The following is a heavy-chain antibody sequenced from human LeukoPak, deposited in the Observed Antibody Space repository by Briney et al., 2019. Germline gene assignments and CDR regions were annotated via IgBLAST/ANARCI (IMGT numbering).Heavy chain of an antibody. V-gene: IGHV4-34*01. D-gene: IGHD3-22*01. J-gene: IGHJ1*01. CDR3: ASATAYYDSSGYYYREYFQH. Sequence: SETLSLTCAVYGGSFSGYYWSWVRQPPGKGLEWIGEIYHSGSTNYNPSLKSRVTISVDKSKNQFSLKLSSVTAADTAVYYCASATAYYDSSGYYYREYFQHWGQGTLVTVSS. CDR1: GGSFSGYY. CDR2: IYHSGST.